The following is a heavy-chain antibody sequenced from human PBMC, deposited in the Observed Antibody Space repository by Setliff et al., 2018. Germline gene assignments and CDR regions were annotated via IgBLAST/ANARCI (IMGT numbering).Heavy chain of an antibody. CDR1: GFTFSKAW. CDR2: IRGKPSSGTT. CDR3: TPWTGTSRLHY. D-gene: IGHD1-7*01. J-gene: IGHJ4*02. V-gene: IGHV3-49*04. Sequence: GGSLRLSCAGFGFTFSKAWMSWVRQAPGKGLEWVGFIRGKPSSGTTEYAASVKGRFTLSRDDSKSIAYLQMSSLKTEDTALYYCTPWTGTSRLHYWGQGTLVTVSS.